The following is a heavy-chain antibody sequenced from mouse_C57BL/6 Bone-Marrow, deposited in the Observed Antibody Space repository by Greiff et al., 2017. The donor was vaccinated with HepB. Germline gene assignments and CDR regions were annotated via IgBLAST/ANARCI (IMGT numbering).Heavy chain of an antibody. CDR3: ARIGGLGDYAMDY. CDR2: FHPYNDDT. CDR1: GYTFTTYP. D-gene: IGHD2-14*01. V-gene: IGHV1-47*01. J-gene: IGHJ4*01. Sequence: VKLVESGAELVKPGASVKMSCKASGYTFTTYPIEWMKQNHGKSLEWIGNFHPYNDDTKYNEKFKGKATLTVEKSSSTVYLELSRLTSDDSAVYYCARIGGLGDYAMDYWGQGTSVTVSS.